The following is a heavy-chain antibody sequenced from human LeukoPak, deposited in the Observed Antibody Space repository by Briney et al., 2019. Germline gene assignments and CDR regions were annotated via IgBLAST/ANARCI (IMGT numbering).Heavy chain of an antibody. J-gene: IGHJ4*02. V-gene: IGHV4-4*09. Sequence: SETLSLTCAVYGGSFSGYYWSWIRQPPGKGLEWIGYIYTSGSTNYNPSLKSRVTISVDTSKNQFSLKLSSVTAADTAVYYCARHRFSAVTDFDYWGQGTLVTVSS. D-gene: IGHD2-21*02. CDR2: IYTSGST. CDR1: GGSFSGYY. CDR3: ARHRFSAVTDFDY.